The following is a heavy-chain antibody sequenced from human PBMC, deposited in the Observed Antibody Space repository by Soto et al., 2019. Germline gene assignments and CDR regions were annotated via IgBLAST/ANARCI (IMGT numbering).Heavy chain of an antibody. J-gene: IGHJ6*02. CDR3: AREYYYGSGRYYYGMDV. V-gene: IGHV3-74*01. Sequence: VGSLRLSCAASGFTFSSYWMHWVRQAPGKGLVWVSRINSDGSSTSYADSVKGRFTISRDNAKNTLYLQMNSLRAEDTAVYYCAREYYYGSGRYYYGMDVWGQGTTVTVSS. CDR1: GFTFSSYW. D-gene: IGHD3-10*01. CDR2: INSDGSST.